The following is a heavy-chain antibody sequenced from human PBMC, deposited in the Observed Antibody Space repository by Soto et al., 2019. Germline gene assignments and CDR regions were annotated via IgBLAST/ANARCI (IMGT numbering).Heavy chain of an antibody. J-gene: IGHJ4*02. D-gene: IGHD2-21*02. V-gene: IGHV4-31*03. CDR1: GGSINRGGYY. CDR2: VYYSGST. CDR3: ARGAGGNFYFDY. Sequence: LSLTCTVSGGSINRGGYYWTWIRQHPGKGLEWIGSVYYSGSTNYNPSLKSRLTISVDTSKNQFSLRLSSVSAADTAVYYCARGAGGNFYFDYWGQGXLVTVSS.